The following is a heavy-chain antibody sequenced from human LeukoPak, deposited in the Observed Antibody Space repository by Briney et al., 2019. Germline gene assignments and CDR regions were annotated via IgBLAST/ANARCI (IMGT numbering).Heavy chain of an antibody. CDR3: ARGGHRAAARLLVY. V-gene: IGHV4-34*01. D-gene: IGHD6-13*01. CDR1: GGSFSGHY. J-gene: IGHJ4*02. Sequence: PSETLSLTCVVYGGSFSGHYWNWIRQPPGKGLEWIGETNHSGSTKYNPSLKSRVTISVDTSKNQFSLKLSSVTAADTAVYYCARGGHRAAARLLVYWGQGTLVTVSS. CDR2: TNHSGST.